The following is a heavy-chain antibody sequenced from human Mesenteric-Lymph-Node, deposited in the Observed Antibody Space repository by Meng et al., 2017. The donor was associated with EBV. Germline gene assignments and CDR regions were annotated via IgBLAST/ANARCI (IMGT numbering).Heavy chain of an antibody. V-gene: IGHV3-11*01. J-gene: IGHJ4*02. D-gene: IGHD3-16*01. CDR1: GGSMTNSDYY. CDR3: AGHYDYISP. Sequence: QLQLQESGPGLVKPSETLSLTCSVSGGSMTNSDYYWGWIRQAPGKGLEWISYISDSGSTVYYADSVKGRFTISRDNARDTLYLQMNSLRAEDTAVYYCAGHYDYISPWGQGTLVTVSS. CDR2: ISDSGSTV.